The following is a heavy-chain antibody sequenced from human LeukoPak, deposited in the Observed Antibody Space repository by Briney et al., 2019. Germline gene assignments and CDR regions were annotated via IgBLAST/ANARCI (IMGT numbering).Heavy chain of an antibody. CDR3: ARGEQWLAALGTDY. CDR1: GYTFTSYG. CDR2: ISAYNGNT. D-gene: IGHD6-19*01. J-gene: IGHJ4*02. V-gene: IGHV1-18*01. Sequence: GASVKVSCKASGYTFTSYGISWVGQAPGQGLEWMGWISAYNGNTNYAQKLQGRVTMTTDTSTSTAYMEPRSLRSDDTAVYYCARGEQWLAALGTDYWGQGTLVTVSS.